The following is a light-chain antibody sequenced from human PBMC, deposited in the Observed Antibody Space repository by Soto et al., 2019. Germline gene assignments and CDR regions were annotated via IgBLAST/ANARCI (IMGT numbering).Light chain of an antibody. V-gene: IGKV1-5*01. J-gene: IGKJ4*01. CDR1: QSLSSW. CDR3: QQYNNFPFT. CDR2: DAS. Sequence: DIQMTQAPSTLSASVGDRGTITCRASQSLSSWLAWYQQKPGKAPKLLIYDASSLDSGVPSRFSGSGSGTEFTLTISSLQPDDFATYYCQQYNNFPFTFGGGTKVDIK.